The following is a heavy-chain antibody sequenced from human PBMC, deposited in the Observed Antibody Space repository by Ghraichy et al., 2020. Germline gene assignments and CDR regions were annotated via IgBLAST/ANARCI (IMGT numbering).Heavy chain of an antibody. V-gene: IGHV4-59*02. CDR1: GDSVSRYY. CDR3: ARQKRASGTYWGSASGFFDS. CDR2: VSNSGTS. Sequence: SETLSLTCSISGDSVSRYYWTWLRQPPGKGLQYLGDVSNSGTSSYSPSLRSRVTISRDLSKNQFSLELSSVTPADTAVYYCARQKRASGTYWGSASGFFDSWGQGILVVVSS. D-gene: IGHD7-27*01. J-gene: IGHJ4*02.